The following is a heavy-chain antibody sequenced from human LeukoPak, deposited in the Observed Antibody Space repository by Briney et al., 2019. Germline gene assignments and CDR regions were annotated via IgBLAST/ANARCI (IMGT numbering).Heavy chain of an antibody. Sequence: PGGSLRLSCAATGFTFSNFAMHWVRQAPGKGLEWVSAISGSGGSTYYADSVKGRFTISRDNSKNTLYLQMNSLRAEDTAVYYCAKSGGSYSSSSWVRPDAFDIWGQGTMVTVSS. D-gene: IGHD6-6*01. CDR1: GFTFSNFA. CDR2: ISGSGGST. V-gene: IGHV3-23*01. J-gene: IGHJ3*02. CDR3: AKSGGSYSSSSWVRPDAFDI.